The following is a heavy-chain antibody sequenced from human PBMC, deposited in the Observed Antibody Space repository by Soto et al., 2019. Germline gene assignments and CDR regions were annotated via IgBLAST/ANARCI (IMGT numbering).Heavy chain of an antibody. D-gene: IGHD2-2*01. CDR2: INHSGST. CDR3: ARGFGDCSSTSCPYMDV. Sequence: SETLSLTCAVYGGSFSGYYWSWIRQPPGKGLEWIGEINHSGSTNYNPSLKSRVTISVDTSKNQFSLKLSSVTAADTAVYYCARGFGDCSSTSCPYMDVWGKGTTVTVSS. CDR1: GGSFSGYY. V-gene: IGHV4-34*01. J-gene: IGHJ6*03.